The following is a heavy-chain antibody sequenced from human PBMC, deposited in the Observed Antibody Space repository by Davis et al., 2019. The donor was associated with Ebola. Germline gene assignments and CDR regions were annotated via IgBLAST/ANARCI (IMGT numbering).Heavy chain of an antibody. CDR1: GFTFSSYE. CDR2: ISSSGSTI. J-gene: IGHJ4*02. Sequence: PGGSLTLSCAASGFTFSSYEMNWVRQAPGKGLEWVSYISSSGSTIYYADSVKGRFTISRDNAKNSLYLQMNSLRAEDTAVYYCACGNYYGSGSYRDWGQGTLVTVSS. V-gene: IGHV3-48*03. CDR3: ACGNYYGSGSYRD. D-gene: IGHD3-10*01.